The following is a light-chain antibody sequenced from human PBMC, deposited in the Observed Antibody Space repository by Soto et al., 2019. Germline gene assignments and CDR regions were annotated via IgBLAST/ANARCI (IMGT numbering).Light chain of an antibody. Sequence: ALTQPTSVSGSPGQSITISCTGNHKDIGTYDYVSWYQQHPGRAPRLLIHGVTTRPSGISGRFSASKSGLTASLTISGLQPEDEADYYCSSFTSNRIYVFGPGTKVTVL. CDR3: SSFTSNRIYV. CDR1: HKDIGTYDY. J-gene: IGLJ1*01. CDR2: GVT. V-gene: IGLV2-14*03.